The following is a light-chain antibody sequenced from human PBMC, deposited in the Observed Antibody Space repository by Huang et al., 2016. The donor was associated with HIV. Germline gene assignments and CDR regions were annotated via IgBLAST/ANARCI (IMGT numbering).Light chain of an antibody. J-gene: IGKJ4*01. Sequence: DIVMTQSPLSLPVTPGEPASISCRSSQSLLHSNGYNYLDWYLQKSGQSPQLLIYLGSNRASGVPDRFSGSGSGTDFTLKISRVEAEDVGVYYCMQALQTELTFGGGTKVEIK. V-gene: IGKV2-28*01. CDR2: LGS. CDR1: QSLLHSNGYNY. CDR3: MQALQTELT.